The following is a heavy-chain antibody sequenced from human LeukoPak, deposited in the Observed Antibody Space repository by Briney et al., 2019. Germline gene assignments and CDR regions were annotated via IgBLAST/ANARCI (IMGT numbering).Heavy chain of an antibody. Sequence: SGGSLRLSCSASGFSFDSYAMHWVRQAPGRGLEYVSSISHNGDTTFYSDSVRGRFTISRDNSKNTLYLQMSSLRTEDTAVYYCVKQDWGSQPAGYYFDSWGQGTLVTVSS. J-gene: IGHJ4*02. CDR3: VKQDWGSQPAGYYFDS. CDR2: ISHNGDTT. CDR1: GFSFDSYA. V-gene: IGHV3-64D*09. D-gene: IGHD7-27*01.